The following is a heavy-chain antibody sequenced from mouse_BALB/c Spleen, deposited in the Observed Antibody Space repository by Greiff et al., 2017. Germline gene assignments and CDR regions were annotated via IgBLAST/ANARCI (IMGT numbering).Heavy chain of an antibody. CDR3: ARKGYGNYENYAMDY. CDR1: GYTFSSYW. Sequence: QVQLKQSGAELMKPGASVKISCKATGYTFSSYWIEWVKQRPGHGLEWIGEILPGSGSTNYNEKFKGKATFTADTSSNTAYMQLSSLTSEDSAVYYCARKGYGNYENYAMDYWGQGTSVTVSS. J-gene: IGHJ4*01. CDR2: ILPGSGST. D-gene: IGHD2-1*01. V-gene: IGHV1-9*01.